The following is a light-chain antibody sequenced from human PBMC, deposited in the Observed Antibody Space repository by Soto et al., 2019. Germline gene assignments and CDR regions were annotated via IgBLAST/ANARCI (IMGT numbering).Light chain of an antibody. J-gene: IGKJ1*01. V-gene: IGKV1-39*01. CDR1: QSISNS. Sequence: DIQLTQSPSSLSASVGDRVTITCRASQSISNSLNWYQQKPGKAPNLLIYGTSDLQRGVPSRFSGSGSGTEFTLTISSLQRDDFATYYCQQSHSSSWTFCQGTKVEIK. CDR2: GTS. CDR3: QQSHSSSWT.